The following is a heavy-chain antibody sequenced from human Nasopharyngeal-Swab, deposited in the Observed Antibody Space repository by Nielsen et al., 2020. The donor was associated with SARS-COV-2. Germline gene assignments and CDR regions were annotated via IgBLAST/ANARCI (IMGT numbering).Heavy chain of an antibody. CDR2: FSYTGIT. Sequence: SETLSLTCTVSGGSISSYYWSWIRQPPGKGLEWIGYFSYTGITKYNPSLKSRVTISVDMSKNQFSLKLSSVAAADTAVYYCAREVVGGLVDSWGQGTLVTVSS. CDR1: GGSISSYY. CDR3: AREVVGGLVDS. J-gene: IGHJ4*02. D-gene: IGHD1-26*01. V-gene: IGHV4-59*12.